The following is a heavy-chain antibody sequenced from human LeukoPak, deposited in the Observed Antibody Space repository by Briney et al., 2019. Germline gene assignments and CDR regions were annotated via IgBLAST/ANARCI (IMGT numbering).Heavy chain of an antibody. D-gene: IGHD6-13*01. CDR2: MKSKADGGTT. CDR3: TRETQGYSSSWYDY. J-gene: IGHJ4*02. CDR1: GFTFSKTW. Sequence: GSLRLSCAASGFTFSKTWMSWVRQAPGKGLEWVGRMKSKADGGTTDYAASVKGRFTISRDDSKSIAYLQMNSLKTEDTAVYYCTRETQGYSSSWYDYWGQGTLVTVSS. V-gene: IGHV3-15*01.